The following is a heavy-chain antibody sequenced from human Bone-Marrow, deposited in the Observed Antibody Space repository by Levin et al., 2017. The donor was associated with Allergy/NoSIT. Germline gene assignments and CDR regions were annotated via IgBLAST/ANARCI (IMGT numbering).Heavy chain of an antibody. D-gene: IGHD6-13*01. CDR1: GFTFNNYG. V-gene: IGHV3-30*18. J-gene: IGHJ5*02. Sequence: PGGSLRLSCAASGFTFNNYGIHWVRQAPGKGLEWVAVISYDGSKKYYGDSVKGRFTISRDNSKNTLFLQMNSLRVEDTAMYFCAKSESAAGLSWFDPWGQGTLVTVSS. CDR2: ISYDGSKK. CDR3: AKSESAAGLSWFDP.